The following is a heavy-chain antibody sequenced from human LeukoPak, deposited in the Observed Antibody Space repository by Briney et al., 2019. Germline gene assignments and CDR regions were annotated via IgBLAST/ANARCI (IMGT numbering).Heavy chain of an antibody. CDR1: GYTFTNYD. CDR2: MNPDSGNT. D-gene: IGHD3-10*01. Sequence: ASVKVSCKTYGYTFTNYDINWVRQAPGQGLEWMFWMNPDSGNTGYAQKFQGRVTVTTDMSTTTAYMDLSSLTSEDTAVYYCSRGRWELGQDYWGQGTLVTVSS. J-gene: IGHJ4*02. V-gene: IGHV1-8*03. CDR3: SRGRWELGQDY.